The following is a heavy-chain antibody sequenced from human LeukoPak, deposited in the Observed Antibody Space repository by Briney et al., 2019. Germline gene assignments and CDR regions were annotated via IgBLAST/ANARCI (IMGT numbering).Heavy chain of an antibody. CDR3: ACGSRSSYPIEH. CDR2: IYHSGST. V-gene: IGHV4-38-2*01. Sequence: SETLSLTCPLFGYLLTRVYYGGGIRQPPGKGLEWIGSIYHSGSTYYNPSLKSRVTISVDTSKNQFSLKLSSVTAADTAVYYCACGSRSSYPIEHWGQGILVTVSS. D-gene: IGHD3-10*01. CDR1: GYLLTRVYY. J-gene: IGHJ1*01.